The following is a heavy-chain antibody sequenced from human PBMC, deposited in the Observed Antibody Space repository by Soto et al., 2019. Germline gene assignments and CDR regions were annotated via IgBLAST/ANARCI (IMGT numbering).Heavy chain of an antibody. CDR2: IYYSGST. D-gene: IGHD1-26*01. CDR1: GGSISSYS. J-gene: IGHJ6*02. Sequence: QVQLQESGPGLVKPSETLSLTCTVSGGSISSYSWSWIRQPPGQGLEWIGYIYYSGSTNYNPSLKSRVTISVDTSQNQFSQKLSSVTAADTAVYYCARDVWEPAGGGRPDSDGMDVWGQGTTVTVSS. V-gene: IGHV4-59*01. CDR3: ARDVWEPAGGGRPDSDGMDV.